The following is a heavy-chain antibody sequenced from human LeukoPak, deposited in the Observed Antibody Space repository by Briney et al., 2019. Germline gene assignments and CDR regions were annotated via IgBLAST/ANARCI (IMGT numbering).Heavy chain of an antibody. D-gene: IGHD3-16*01. CDR3: ARVGGQSTTYFDY. CDR1: GGSISSSSYY. Sequence: PSETLSLTCTVSGGSISSSSYYWGWLRQPPGKGLEWIGGIYYSGSTYYNPSLKSRVTISVDRSKNQFSLKLSSVTAADTAVYYCARVGGQSTTYFDYWGQGTLVTVSS. CDR2: IYYSGST. V-gene: IGHV4-39*07. J-gene: IGHJ4*02.